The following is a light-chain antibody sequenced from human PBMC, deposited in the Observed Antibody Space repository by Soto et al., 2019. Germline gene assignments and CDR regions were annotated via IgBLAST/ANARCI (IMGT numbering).Light chain of an antibody. Sequence: DGVMTQSPLSLSVTLGQPASISCSSTQSLEYSDGRTFLNWFQQRPGQSPRRLLYKVSNRDSGVPDRFSGSGSGANFTLKISRVEAEDVGVYFCMQGRYWATFGQGTKLEIK. V-gene: IGKV2-30*01. J-gene: IGKJ2*01. CDR1: QSLEYSDGRTF. CDR2: KVS. CDR3: MQGRYWAT.